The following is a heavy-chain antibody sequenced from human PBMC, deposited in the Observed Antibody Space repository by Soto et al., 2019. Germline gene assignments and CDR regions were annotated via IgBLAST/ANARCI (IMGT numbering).Heavy chain of an antibody. V-gene: IGHV3-48*01. CDR2: ISSSSSTI. Sequence: GGSLRLSCAASGFTFSSYSMNWVRQAPGKGLEWVSYISSSSSTIYYADSVKGRFTISRDNAKNSLYLQMNSLRAEDTAVYYCARDPWSGICSSTSCYFGVSSGTHYLGWFDPWGQGTLVTVSS. CDR3: ARDPWSGICSSTSCYFGVSSGTHYLGWFDP. J-gene: IGHJ5*02. CDR1: GFTFSSYS. D-gene: IGHD2-2*01.